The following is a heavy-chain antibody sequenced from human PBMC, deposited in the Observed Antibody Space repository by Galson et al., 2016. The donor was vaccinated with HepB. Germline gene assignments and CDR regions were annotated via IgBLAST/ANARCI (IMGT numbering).Heavy chain of an antibody. CDR2: ISWNSGSI. Sequence: SLRLSCAASGFTFDDYAMHWVRQAPGKGLEWVSGISWNSGSIGYADSVKGRFTISRDNAKNSLSLQMNSLRAEDTALYYCARDGEQWLVWAGAYWGQGALVSVSS. CDR3: ARDGEQWLVWAGAY. V-gene: IGHV3-9*01. CDR1: GFTFDDYA. D-gene: IGHD6-19*01. J-gene: IGHJ4*02.